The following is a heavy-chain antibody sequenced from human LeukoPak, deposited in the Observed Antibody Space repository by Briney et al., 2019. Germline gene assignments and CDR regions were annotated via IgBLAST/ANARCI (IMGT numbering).Heavy chain of an antibody. Sequence: SVKVSCKASGGTFSSYAISWVRQAPGQGLEWMGGIIPIFGTANYAQKFQGRVTITTDESTSTAYMELSSLRSEDTAVYYCARGYGYNTNFDYWGQGTLVTVSS. CDR2: IIPIFGTA. CDR1: GGTFSSYA. J-gene: IGHJ4*02. D-gene: IGHD5-24*01. CDR3: ARGYGYNTNFDY. V-gene: IGHV1-69*05.